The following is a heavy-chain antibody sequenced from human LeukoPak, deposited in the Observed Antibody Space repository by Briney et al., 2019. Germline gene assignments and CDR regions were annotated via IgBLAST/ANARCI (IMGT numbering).Heavy chain of an antibody. V-gene: IGHV3-23*01. Sequence: GSLRLSCAASGFTFSSYAMSWVRQAPGKGLEWVSAISGSGGSTNYADSVKGRFTISRDNSKNTLYLQMNSLRAEDTAVYYCAKAYGSGSYYYYFDYWGQGTLVTVSS. CDR2: ISGSGGST. CDR3: AKAYGSGSYYYYFDY. J-gene: IGHJ4*02. CDR1: GFTFSSYA. D-gene: IGHD3-10*01.